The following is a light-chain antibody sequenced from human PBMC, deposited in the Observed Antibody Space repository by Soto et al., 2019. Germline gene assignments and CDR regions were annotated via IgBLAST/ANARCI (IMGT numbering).Light chain of an antibody. J-gene: IGKJ5*01. CDR3: QHADTLFT. Sequence: ASHGVSSSFVAWYQQKPGQAPTLLIYDADTRATGIQERFSGSGFGTHFTLIISSMQHENFAKYYGQHADTLFTFGQGTRLEFK. V-gene: IGKV3-20*01. CDR1: HGVSSSF. CDR2: DAD.